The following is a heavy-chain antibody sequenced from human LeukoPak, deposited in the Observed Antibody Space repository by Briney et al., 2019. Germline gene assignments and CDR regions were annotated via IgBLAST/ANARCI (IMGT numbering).Heavy chain of an antibody. D-gene: IGHD3-10*01. CDR3: AAVSLYYGSGSYYFPFDP. CDR1: GFTFTSSA. Sequence: SVKVSCKASGFTFTSSAMQWVRQARGQRLEWIGWIVVGSGNTNYAQKFQERVTITRDMSTSTAYMELSSLRSEDTAVYYCAAVSLYYGSGSYYFPFDPWGQGTLVTVSS. V-gene: IGHV1-58*02. J-gene: IGHJ5*02. CDR2: IVVGSGNT.